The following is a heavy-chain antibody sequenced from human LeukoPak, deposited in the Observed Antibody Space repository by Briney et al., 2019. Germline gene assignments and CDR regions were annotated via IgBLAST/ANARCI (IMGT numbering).Heavy chain of an antibody. V-gene: IGHV3-66*01. D-gene: IGHD2-21*01. Sequence: ETLSLTCAVYGGSFSGYYWSWIRQPPGKGLEWVSVIYSCGSTYYADSVKGRFTISRDNSKNTLYLQMNSLRAEDTAVYYCIRGAYHVYAMDVWGQGTTVTVSS. CDR3: IRGAYHVYAMDV. CDR2: IYSCGST. CDR1: GGSFSGYY. J-gene: IGHJ6*02.